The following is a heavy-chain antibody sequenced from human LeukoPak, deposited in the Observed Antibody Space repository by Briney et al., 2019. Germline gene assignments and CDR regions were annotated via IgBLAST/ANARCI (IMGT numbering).Heavy chain of an antibody. V-gene: IGHV3-53*01. J-gene: IGHJ4*02. CDR1: GFTVSTNY. CDR3: ARVLGYSGYDLVDY. CDR2: IYSGGAT. D-gene: IGHD5-12*01. Sequence: GGSLRLSCAASGFTVSTNYMSWVRQAPGKGLEWVSVIYSGGATFYADSVKGRFTISRDNAKNSLYLQMNSLRAEDTAVYYCARVLGYSGYDLVDYWGQGTLVTVSS.